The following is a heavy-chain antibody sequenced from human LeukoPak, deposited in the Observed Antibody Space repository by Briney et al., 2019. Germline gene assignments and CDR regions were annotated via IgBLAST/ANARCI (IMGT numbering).Heavy chain of an antibody. CDR2: FNPSGAST. J-gene: IGHJ4*02. Sequence: GASVKVSCKASGYTFTSYDIDWVRQAPGRGLEWMGIFNPSGASTTYAQKFQGRVAMTRDTSTSTVYMELSSLRSEDTAVYYCAREEILARIRSFDYWGQGTLVTVSS. CDR1: GYTFTSYD. D-gene: IGHD3-3*02. CDR3: AREEILARIRSFDY. V-gene: IGHV1-46*01.